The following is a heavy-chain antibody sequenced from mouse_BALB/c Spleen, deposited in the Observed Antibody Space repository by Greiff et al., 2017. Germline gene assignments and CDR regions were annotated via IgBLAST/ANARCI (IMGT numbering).Heavy chain of an antibody. J-gene: IGHJ4*01. V-gene: IGHV2-9*02. D-gene: IGHD1-2*01. CDR3: ARSLLRPPWDYAMDY. Sequence: QVQLKESGPGLVAASQSLSITCTVSGFSLTSYGVHWVRQPPGKGLEWLGVIWAGGSTNYNSALMSRLSISKDNSKSQVFLKMNSLQTDDTAMYYCARSLLRPPWDYAMDYWGQGTSVTVSS. CDR1: GFSLTSYG. CDR2: IWAGGST.